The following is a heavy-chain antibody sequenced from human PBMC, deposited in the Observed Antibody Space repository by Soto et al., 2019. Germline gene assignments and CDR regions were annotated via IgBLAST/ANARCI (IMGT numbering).Heavy chain of an antibody. Sequence: QVQLVESGGGVVQPGRSLRLSCAASGFTFSSYAMHWVRQAPGKGLEWVAVISYDGSKKYYADSVKGRFTISRDNSKNTLYLQMNSLRAEDRAVYYCARDEDTVMVTPGDYWGQGPLVTVSS. CDR2: ISYDGSKK. CDR1: GFTFSSYA. D-gene: IGHD5-18*01. J-gene: IGHJ4*02. V-gene: IGHV3-30-3*01. CDR3: ARDEDTVMVTPGDY.